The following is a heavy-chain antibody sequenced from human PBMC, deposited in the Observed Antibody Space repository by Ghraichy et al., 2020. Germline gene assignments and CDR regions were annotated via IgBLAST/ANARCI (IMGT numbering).Heavy chain of an antibody. CDR3: ARASIAVAGPIDY. V-gene: IGHV1-69*04. J-gene: IGHJ4*02. CDR2: IIPILGIA. Sequence: SVKVSCKASGGTFSSYAISWVRQAPGQGLEWMGRIIPILGIANYAQKFQGRVTITADKSTSTAYMELSSLRSEDTAVYYCARASIAVAGPIDYWGQGTLVTVSS. D-gene: IGHD6-19*01. CDR1: GGTFSSYA.